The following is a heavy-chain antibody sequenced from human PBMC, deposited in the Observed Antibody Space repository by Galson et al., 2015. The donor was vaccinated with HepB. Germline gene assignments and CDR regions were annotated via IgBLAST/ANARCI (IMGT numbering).Heavy chain of an antibody. V-gene: IGHV3-33*06. CDR2: IWHDGSNK. CDR1: GFTFSSYG. D-gene: IGHD2-15*01. CDR3: AKGGLGYWSGGSGY. Sequence: SLRLSCAASGFTFSSYGMHWVRQAPGKGLEWVAVIWHDGSNKYYADSVKGRFTISRDNAKNTLYLQMNSLRAEDTAVYYCAKGGLGYWSGGSGYWGQGTLVTVSS. J-gene: IGHJ4*02.